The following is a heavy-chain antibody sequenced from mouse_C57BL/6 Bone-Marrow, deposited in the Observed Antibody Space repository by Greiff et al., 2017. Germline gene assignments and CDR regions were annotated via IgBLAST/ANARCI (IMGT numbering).Heavy chain of an antibody. CDR3: SSFDGNYFDF. Sequence: VQLKQSGAELVRPGASVKLSCTASGFNIKDAYIHWVKQRPEQGLEWIGWIDPEIGDTEYASKFQGKATIPSDTSSNTAYLQLSSLTSEDTAVYYCSSFDGNYFDFWGQGTPRTGAS. D-gene: IGHD2-3*01. CDR2: IDPEIGDT. CDR1: GFNIKDAY. V-gene: IGHV14-4*01. J-gene: IGHJ2*01.